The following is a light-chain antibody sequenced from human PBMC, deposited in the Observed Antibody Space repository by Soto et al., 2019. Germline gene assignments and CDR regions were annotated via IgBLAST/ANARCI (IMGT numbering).Light chain of an antibody. J-gene: IGLJ3*02. CDR3: QVWDSSTDPWV. Sequence: SYELTEPPSVSVAPGQTARETCGGNDRGSKSVHWYQQKPGRVPVVVVYVDTGLPSGIPGRLSGSNSGNTATLTISRVEAGDEADYYCQVWDSSTDPWVFGGGTKLAVL. V-gene: IGLV3-21*02. CDR2: VDT. CDR1: DRGSKS.